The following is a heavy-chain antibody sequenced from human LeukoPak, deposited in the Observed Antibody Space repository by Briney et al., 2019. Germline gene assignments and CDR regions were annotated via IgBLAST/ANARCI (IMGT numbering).Heavy chain of an antibody. D-gene: IGHD3-22*01. CDR2: IIPIFGTA. Sequence: SVKVSCKASGYTFTSYGISWVRQAPGQGLEWMGGIIPIFGTANHAQKFQGRVTITTDESTSTAYMELSSLRSEDTAVYYCARARSPSSGYLLRDHNWFDPWGQGTLVTVSS. V-gene: IGHV1-69*05. CDR3: ARARSPSSGYLLRDHNWFDP. J-gene: IGHJ5*02. CDR1: GYTFTSYG.